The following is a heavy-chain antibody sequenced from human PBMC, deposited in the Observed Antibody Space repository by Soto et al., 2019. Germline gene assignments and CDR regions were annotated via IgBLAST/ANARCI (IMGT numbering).Heavy chain of an antibody. CDR2: IYYSGST. Sequence: PSETLSLTCTVSGCSISSYYWSWIRQPPGKGLEWIGYIYYSGSTNYNPSLKSRVTISVDTSKNQFSLKLSSVTAADTAVYYCAREKGYMVRGTFDYWGQGTLVTVSS. CDR1: GCSISSYY. V-gene: IGHV4-59*01. CDR3: AREKGYMVRGTFDY. J-gene: IGHJ4*02. D-gene: IGHD3-10*01.